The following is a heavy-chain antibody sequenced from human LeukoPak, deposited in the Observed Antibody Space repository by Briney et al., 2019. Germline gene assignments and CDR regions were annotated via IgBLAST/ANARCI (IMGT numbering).Heavy chain of an antibody. V-gene: IGHV3-9*01. D-gene: IGHD6-19*01. J-gene: IGHJ1*01. CDR1: GFTFDDYA. CDR2: ISWNSGSI. CDR3: AKDLPPGIAVVKKLRLFSN. Sequence: QPGGSLRLSCAASGFTFDDYAMHWVRQAPGKGLEWVSGISWNSGSIGYADSVKGRFTISRDNAKNSLYLQMNSLRAEDTALYYCAKDLPPGIAVVKKLRLFSNWGQGTLVTVSS.